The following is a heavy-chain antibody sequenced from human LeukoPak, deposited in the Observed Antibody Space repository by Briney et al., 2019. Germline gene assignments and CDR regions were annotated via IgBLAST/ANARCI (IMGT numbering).Heavy chain of an antibody. D-gene: IGHD2-2*01. CDR3: ARFSGYCSSTSCTPGD. Sequence: GGSLRLSCAASGVTFSSYSMNWVRQAPGEGLEWGSSNISSSSYIYYADSVKGRFTISRDNAKNSLYLQMNSLRAEDTAVYYCARFSGYCSSTSCTPGDWGQGTLVTVSS. J-gene: IGHJ4*02. CDR1: GVTFSSYS. V-gene: IGHV3-21*01. CDR2: NISSSSYI.